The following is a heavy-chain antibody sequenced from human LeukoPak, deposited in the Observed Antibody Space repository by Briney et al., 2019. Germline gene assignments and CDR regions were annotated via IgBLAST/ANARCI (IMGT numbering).Heavy chain of an antibody. Sequence: GGSLRLTCVLSGDSSTTNMMSCGPQAPGKGLEWVATILPAGKESYPVHSVKGRFIISRDNAKNSFFLEMDSLRHDATARYNCISAHGLWGQATLVSVSS. CDR1: GDSSTTNM. CDR3: ISAHGL. J-gene: IGHJ4*02. CDR2: ILPAGKES. D-gene: IGHD3/OR15-3a*01. V-gene: IGHV3-7*01.